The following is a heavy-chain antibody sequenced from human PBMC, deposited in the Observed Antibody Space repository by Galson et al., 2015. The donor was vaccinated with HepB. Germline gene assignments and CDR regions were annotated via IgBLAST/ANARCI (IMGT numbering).Heavy chain of an antibody. J-gene: IGHJ4*02. CDR3: ARADYYGSGSCDY. D-gene: IGHD3-10*01. V-gene: IGHV3-33*01. CDR1: GFTFSSYG. Sequence: SLRLSCAASGFTFSSYGMHWVRQAPGKGLEWVAVIWYDGSNKYYADSVKGRFTISRDNSKNTLYLQMNSLRAEDTAVYYCARADYYGSGSCDYWGQGTLVTVSS. CDR2: IWYDGSNK.